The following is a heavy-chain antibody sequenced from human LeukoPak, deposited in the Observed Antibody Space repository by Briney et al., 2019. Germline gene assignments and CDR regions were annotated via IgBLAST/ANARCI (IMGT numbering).Heavy chain of an antibody. V-gene: IGHV3-30*18. CDR2: ISYDGNNK. J-gene: IGHJ4*02. Sequence: PGRSLRLSCAASGSTFSNYGMHWVRQAPGKGLEWVAAISYDGNNKYYADSVKGRFTISRDNSKNTLYLQMNSLRVEDTAVYYCAKQFYYGSGSRSLDYWGQGTLVTVSS. CDR3: AKQFYYGSGSRSLDY. CDR1: GSTFSNYG. D-gene: IGHD3-10*01.